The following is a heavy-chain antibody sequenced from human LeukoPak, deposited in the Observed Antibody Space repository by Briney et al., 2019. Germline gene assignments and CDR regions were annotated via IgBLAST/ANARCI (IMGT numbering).Heavy chain of an antibody. CDR2: ISCSGGST. Sequence: GGSLRLSCSASGFTFSSYAMSWVRQAPGKGLEWVSAISCSGGSTYYADSVEGRVTSSRDNSKNTLYLQINSLRAEDTAVYYCARDGLLWFGESEHFDYWGQGTLVSVSS. CDR3: ARDGLLWFGESEHFDY. D-gene: IGHD3-10*01. J-gene: IGHJ4*02. V-gene: IGHV3-23*01. CDR1: GFTFSSYA.